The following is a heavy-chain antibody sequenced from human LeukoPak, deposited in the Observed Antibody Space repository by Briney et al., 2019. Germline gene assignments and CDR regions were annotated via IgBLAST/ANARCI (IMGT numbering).Heavy chain of an antibody. CDR2: ISYDGRVQ. J-gene: IGHJ4*02. D-gene: IGHD6-19*01. CDR1: LFTFANYA. Sequence: GGSLRLSCAASLFTFANYAIHWVRQAPGKGLEWVAVISYDGRVQYYADSVKGRFTISRDNSKNTLFLQMNSLRAEDTAIYYCVRDGILFSNGWHSSYFDYWGQGTLVTVSS. V-gene: IGHV3-30*04. CDR3: VRDGILFSNGWHSSYFDY.